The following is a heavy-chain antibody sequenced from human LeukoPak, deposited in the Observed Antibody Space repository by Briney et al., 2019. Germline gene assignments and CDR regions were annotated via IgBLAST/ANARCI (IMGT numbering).Heavy chain of an antibody. Sequence: SVKVSCKASGGTFISYATSWVRQAPGQGLEWMGGIIPIFGTANYAQKFQGRVTITADESTSTAYMELSSLRSEDTAVYYCARVPVITGTTEKGWFDPWGQGTLVTVSS. D-gene: IGHD1-20*01. CDR1: GGTFISYA. V-gene: IGHV1-69*13. CDR2: IIPIFGTA. CDR3: ARVPVITGTTEKGWFDP. J-gene: IGHJ5*02.